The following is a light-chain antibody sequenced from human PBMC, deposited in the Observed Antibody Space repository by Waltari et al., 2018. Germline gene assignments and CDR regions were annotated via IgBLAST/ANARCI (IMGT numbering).Light chain of an antibody. CDR3: QNHERLPAM. Sequence: EIVLTQSPGTLSLYPGERATLSCRASQSVSRYLAWYQQKPGQAPRLLIYGASSRATGIPDRFSGSGSGTDFSLTISRLEPEDFAVYYCQNHERLPAMFGQGTKVEIK. V-gene: IGKV3-20*01. CDR2: GAS. J-gene: IGKJ1*01. CDR1: QSVSRY.